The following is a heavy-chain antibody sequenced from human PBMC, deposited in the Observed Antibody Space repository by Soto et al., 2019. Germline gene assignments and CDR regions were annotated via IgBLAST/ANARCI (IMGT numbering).Heavy chain of an antibody. J-gene: IGHJ3*02. CDR2: ILVGGST. CDR1: GFICSSYD. CDR3: AKATATSEGAFEI. Sequence: GGSLRLSCAVSGFICSSYDMSWVRQAPGKGLGWVSTILVGGSTHYEDAVKGRFTISRDASKNTVYLQMNSLTAGDTAVYYCAKATATSEGAFEIYGQGTMVTVSS. D-gene: IGHD1-1*01. V-gene: IGHV3-23*01.